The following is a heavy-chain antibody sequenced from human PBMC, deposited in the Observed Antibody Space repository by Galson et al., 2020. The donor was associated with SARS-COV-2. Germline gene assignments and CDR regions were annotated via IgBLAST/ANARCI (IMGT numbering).Heavy chain of an antibody. CDR1: GFTPSNGW. V-gene: IGHV3-15*01. CDR3: TTAGGPRTAGFGY. D-gene: IGHD1-26*01. J-gene: IGHJ4*02. Sequence: GGSLRLSCVAPGFTPSNGWMTWVRQAPGKGLEWVGYIKTKSNGGATDYVAPVKGRFTISRDDSVNTVYLQMNSLKTEDTAFYYCTTAGGPRTAGFGYWGQGTLVTVSS. CDR2: IKTKSNGGAT.